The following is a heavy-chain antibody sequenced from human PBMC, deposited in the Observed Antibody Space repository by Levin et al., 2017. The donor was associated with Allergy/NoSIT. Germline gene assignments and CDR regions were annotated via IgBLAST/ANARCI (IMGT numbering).Heavy chain of an antibody. J-gene: IGHJ4*02. CDR2: INSGGTT. CDR1: GFTVSSDY. Sequence: GGSLRLSCAASGFTVSSDYMSWVRQAPGKGLEWVSAINSGGTTYYGDSVKGRFTISRDNSKNTVYLQMNSLRVEDTAVYYCARKGVASGWFLDFWGQGTLVTVSS. CDR3: ARKGVASGWFLDF. D-gene: IGHD6-19*01. V-gene: IGHV3-53*01.